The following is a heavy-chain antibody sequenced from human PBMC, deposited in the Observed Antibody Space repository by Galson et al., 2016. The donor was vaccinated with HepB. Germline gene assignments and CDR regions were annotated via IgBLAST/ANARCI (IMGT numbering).Heavy chain of an antibody. D-gene: IGHD3-22*01. V-gene: IGHV3-7*03. J-gene: IGHJ3*02. CDR2: IKQDGSEK. Sequence: SLRLSCAASGFTFSSYWMTWVRQAPGKGPEWVANIKQDGSEKYYVDSVKGRFTISRDNAKNSLYLQMNSLRAEDTAVYYCARALVSFYDSSGYYYVMPHDAFDIWGQGTVVTVSS. CDR3: ARALVSFYDSSGYYYVMPHDAFDI. CDR1: GFTFSSYW.